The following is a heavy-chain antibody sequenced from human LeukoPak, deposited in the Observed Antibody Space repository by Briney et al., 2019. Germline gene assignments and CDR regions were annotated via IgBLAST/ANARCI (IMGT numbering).Heavy chain of an antibody. D-gene: IGHD1-14*01. CDR1: GGSISSGGYY. CDR2: IYYSGST. V-gene: IGHV4-31*03. J-gene: IGHJ4*02. Sequence: SETLSLTCTVSGGSISSGGYYWSWIRQHPGQGLEWIGYIYYSGSTYYNPSLKSRVTISVDTSKNQFSLKLSSVTAADTAVYYCARANQNHFDYWGQGTLVTVSS. CDR3: ARANQNHFDY.